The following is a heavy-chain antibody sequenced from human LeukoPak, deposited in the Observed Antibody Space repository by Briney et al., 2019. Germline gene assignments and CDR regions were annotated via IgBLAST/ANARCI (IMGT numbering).Heavy chain of an antibody. Sequence: SGTLSLTCAVYGGSFSGYYWSWIRQPPGKGLEWIGEINHSGSTNYNPSLKSRVTISVDTSKSQFSLKLSSVTAADTAVYYCARAATYYDFWSGYYGLNWFDPWGQGTLVTVSS. CDR1: GGSFSGYY. D-gene: IGHD3-3*01. J-gene: IGHJ5*02. V-gene: IGHV4-34*01. CDR3: ARAATYYDFWSGYYGLNWFDP. CDR2: INHSGST.